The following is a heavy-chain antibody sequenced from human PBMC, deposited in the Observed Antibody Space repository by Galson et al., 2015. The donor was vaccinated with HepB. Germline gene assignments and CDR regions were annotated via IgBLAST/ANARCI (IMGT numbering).Heavy chain of an antibody. CDR3: ARAITVHYYYGMDV. CDR1: GFTFSDYY. CDR2: ISSSSSYT. V-gene: IGHV3-11*06. Sequence: SLRLSCAASGFTFSDYYMSWIRQAPGKGLEWVSYISSSSSYTNYADSVKGRFTISRDNAKNSLYLQMNSLRAEDTAVYYCARAITVHYYYGMDVWGQGTTVTVSS. J-gene: IGHJ6*02. D-gene: IGHD1-14*01.